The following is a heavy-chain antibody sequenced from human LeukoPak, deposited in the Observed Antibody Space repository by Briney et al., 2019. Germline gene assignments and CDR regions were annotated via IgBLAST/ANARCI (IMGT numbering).Heavy chain of an antibody. D-gene: IGHD6-13*01. J-gene: IGHJ5*02. V-gene: IGHV1-18*01. CDR3: ATSPPAPYSSSWGDYWFDP. Sequence: GASVKVSCKASGYTFTSYGISWVRQAPGQGLEWMGWISVYNGNTIYAQKFQGRVTMTEDTSTDTAYMELSSLRSEDTAVYYCATSPPAPYSSSWGDYWFDPWGQGTLVTVSS. CDR1: GYTFTSYG. CDR2: ISVYNGNT.